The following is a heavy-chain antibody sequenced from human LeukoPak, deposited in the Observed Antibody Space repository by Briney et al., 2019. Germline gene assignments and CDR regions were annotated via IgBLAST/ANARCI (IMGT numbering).Heavy chain of an antibody. D-gene: IGHD6-19*01. CDR2: IKQDGTEK. Sequence: GGSLRLSCAASGFTFSIYWMNWVRQAPGKGLEWVANIKQDGTEKYYVDSVKGRFTISRDNAKNSLYLQMNSLRAEDTAVYYCARKWLEAFDIWGQGTMVTVSS. CDR3: ARKWLEAFDI. V-gene: IGHV3-7*01. J-gene: IGHJ3*02. CDR1: GFTFSIYW.